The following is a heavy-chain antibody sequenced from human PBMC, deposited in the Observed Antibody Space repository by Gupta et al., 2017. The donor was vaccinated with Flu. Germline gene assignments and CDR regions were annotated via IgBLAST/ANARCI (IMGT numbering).Heavy chain of an antibody. CDR1: GGSFSGYY. Sequence: QVQLQQWGAGLLKPSETLSLTCAVYGGSFSGYYWSWSRQPPGKGLEWIGEINHSGSTNYNPSLKSRVTISVDTSKIQFALKLSSVTAADTAVYYCASRLRSRDYYYYGMDVWGQGTTVTVSS. D-gene: IGHD4-17*01. CDR3: ASRLRSRDYYYYGMDV. J-gene: IGHJ6*02. V-gene: IGHV4-34*01. CDR2: INHSGST.